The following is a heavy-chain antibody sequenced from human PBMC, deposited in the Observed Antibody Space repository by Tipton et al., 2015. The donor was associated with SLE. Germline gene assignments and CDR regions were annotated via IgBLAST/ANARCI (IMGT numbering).Heavy chain of an antibody. D-gene: IGHD2/OR15-2a*01. J-gene: IGHJ6*03. CDR2: INHSGST. Sequence: SLTCAVYGGSFSGYYWSWIRQPPGKGLEWIGEINHSGSTNYNPSLKSRVTISVDTSKNQFSLKLSSVTAADTAVYYCARDGRTFNYNYYYYMDVWGKGTTVTVSS. V-gene: IGHV4-34*01. CDR3: ARDGRTFNYNYYYYMDV. CDR1: GGSFSGYY.